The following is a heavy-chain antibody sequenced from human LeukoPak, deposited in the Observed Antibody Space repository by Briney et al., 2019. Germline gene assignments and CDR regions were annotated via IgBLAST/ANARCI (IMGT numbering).Heavy chain of an antibody. V-gene: IGHV3-7*01. Sequence: GGSLRLSCAASGFTFSSYWMSWVRQAPGKGREWVANIKQGGSETYYVDSVKGRFTISRDNAKNSLYLQMNSLRAEDTAVYYCARGRYCSSTSCHFDYWGQGTLVTVSS. D-gene: IGHD2-2*01. J-gene: IGHJ4*02. CDR1: GFTFSSYW. CDR2: IKQGGSET. CDR3: ARGRYCSSTSCHFDY.